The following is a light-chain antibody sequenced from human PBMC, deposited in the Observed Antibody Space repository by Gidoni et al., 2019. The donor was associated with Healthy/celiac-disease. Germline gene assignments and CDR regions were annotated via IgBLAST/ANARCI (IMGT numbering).Light chain of an antibody. CDR1: QSVSSSY. CDR3: QQYGSSLFT. V-gene: IGKV3-20*01. CDR2: GAS. Sequence: EIVLTQSPGTLSLSPGERATLSCRASQSVSSSYLAWYQQKPGQAPRLLIYGASSRATGIPDRFRGSGSGTDFTLTISRLEPEDFAVYYCQQYGSSLFTFGPXTKVDIK. J-gene: IGKJ3*01.